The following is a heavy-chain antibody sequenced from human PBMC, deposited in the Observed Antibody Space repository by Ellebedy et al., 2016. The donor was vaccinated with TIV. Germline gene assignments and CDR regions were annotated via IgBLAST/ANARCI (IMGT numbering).Heavy chain of an antibody. Sequence: GESLKISCAASGFTFSSYGMHWVRQAPGKGLEWVAVISYDGSNKYYADSVKGRFTISRDTSKNTLYLQMNSLRAEDTAVYYCARDTWKWELLVGATQDYWGQGTLVTVSS. D-gene: IGHD1-26*01. CDR3: ARDTWKWELLVGATQDY. V-gene: IGHV3-30*03. J-gene: IGHJ4*02. CDR2: ISYDGSNK. CDR1: GFTFSSYG.